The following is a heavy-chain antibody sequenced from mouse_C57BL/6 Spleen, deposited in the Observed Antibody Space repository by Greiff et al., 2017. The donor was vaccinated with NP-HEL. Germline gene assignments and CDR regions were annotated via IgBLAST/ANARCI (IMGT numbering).Heavy chain of an antibody. CDR2: IYPRSGNT. J-gene: IGHJ1*03. CDR1: GYTFTSYG. CDR3: ASPYGSRGYWYFDV. D-gene: IGHD1-1*02. Sequence: VQLQQSGAELARPGASVKLSCKASGYTFTSYGISWVKQRTGQGLEWIGEIYPRSGNTSYNKKFKGKAPLTADKSSSTAYMELRSLTSEDSAVYFCASPYGSRGYWYFDVWGTGTTVTVSS. V-gene: IGHV1-81*01.